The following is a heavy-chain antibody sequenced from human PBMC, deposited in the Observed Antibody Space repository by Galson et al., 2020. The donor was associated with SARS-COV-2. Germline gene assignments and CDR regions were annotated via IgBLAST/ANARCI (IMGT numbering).Heavy chain of an antibody. Sequence: SETLSLTCAVSGTSISSGSYSWNWIRQPPGKGLEWIGYISHSGGTYYNPSLKSRVTISGDRSKNQFSLRLSSVTAADTAVYYCARLHYGEYAPEAFDI. V-gene: IGHV4-30-2*01. J-gene: IGHJ3*02. CDR2: ISHSGGT. CDR3: ARLHYGEYAPEAFDI. D-gene: IGHD4-17*01. CDR1: GTSISSGSYS.